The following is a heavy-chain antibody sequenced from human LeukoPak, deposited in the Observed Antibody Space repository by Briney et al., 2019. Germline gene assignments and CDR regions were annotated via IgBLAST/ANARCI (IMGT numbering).Heavy chain of an antibody. J-gene: IGHJ3*02. D-gene: IGHD6-6*01. CDR1: GFTVSTNY. CDR2: IYSGGST. V-gene: IGHV3-66*01. CDR3: GSYRYGSSFAFDI. Sequence: PGGPLRLSCGASGFTVSTNYMSWVRQAPGKGLEWVSIIYSGGSTYYADSVKGRFTVSRDNSNNTLYLQMNSLRAEAAAVYYCGSYRYGSSFAFDIWGQGTMVTVSS.